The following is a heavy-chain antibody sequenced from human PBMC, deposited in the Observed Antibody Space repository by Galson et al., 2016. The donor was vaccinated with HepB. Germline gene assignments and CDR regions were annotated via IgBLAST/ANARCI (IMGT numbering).Heavy chain of an antibody. CDR3: ARPSAYCSSSACSGARPLHLYYYYGLNA. Sequence: SLRLSCAASGFTLSSYAMHWVRQAPGKGLEWVAVIWYDGSNQYYADSVKGRFTISRDNSKNTLYLQMNSLRAEDTAVYYCARPSAYCSSSACSGARPLHLYYYYGLNAWGQGTTVTVSS. CDR1: GFTLSSYA. D-gene: IGHD2-2*01. J-gene: IGHJ6*02. CDR2: IWYDGSNQ. V-gene: IGHV3-33*08.